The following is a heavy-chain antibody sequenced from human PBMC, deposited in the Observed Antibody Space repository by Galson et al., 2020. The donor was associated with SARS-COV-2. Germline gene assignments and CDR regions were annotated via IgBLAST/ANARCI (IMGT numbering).Heavy chain of an antibody. J-gene: IGHJ4*02. CDR2: ISYDGSNK. CDR1: GFTFSSYG. D-gene: IGHD3-16*02. CDR3: AKGTGLMITFGGVIAPLDY. Sequence: GGSLRLSCEASGFTFSSYGMHWVRQAPGKGLEWVAVISYDGSNKYYADSVKGRFTISRDNSKNTLYLQMNSLRAEDTAVYYCAKGTGLMITFGGVIAPLDYWGQGTLVTVSS. V-gene: IGHV3-30*18.